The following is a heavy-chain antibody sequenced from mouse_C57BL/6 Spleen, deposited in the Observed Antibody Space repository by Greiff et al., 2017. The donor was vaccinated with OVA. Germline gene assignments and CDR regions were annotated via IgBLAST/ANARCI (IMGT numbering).Heavy chain of an antibody. CDR1: GYTFTDYE. CDR2: IDPETGGT. V-gene: IGHV1-15*01. D-gene: IGHD1-1*01. CDR3: TRTYYGSSWDY. J-gene: IGHJ2*01. Sequence: LVESGAELVRPGASVTLSCKASGYTFTDYEMHWVKQTPVHGLEWIGAIDPETGGTAYNQKFKGKAILTADKSSSTAYMELRSLTSEDSAVYYCTRTYYGSSWDYWGQGTTLTVSS.